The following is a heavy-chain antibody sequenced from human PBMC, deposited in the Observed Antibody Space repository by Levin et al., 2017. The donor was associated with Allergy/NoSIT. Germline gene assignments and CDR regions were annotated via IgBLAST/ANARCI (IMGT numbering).Heavy chain of an antibody. Sequence: GESLKISCKGSGYSFTSNWIAWVRQMPGKGLEWMGIIFPGDPDIRYSPSFQGQVTISADRSVSTAYLQWSSLKASDTAMYYCARHQASDYYYYYGMDVWGQGTTVTVSS. CDR3: ARHQASDYYYYYGMDV. V-gene: IGHV5-51*01. J-gene: IGHJ6*02. CDR1: GYSFTSNW. CDR2: IFPGDPDI.